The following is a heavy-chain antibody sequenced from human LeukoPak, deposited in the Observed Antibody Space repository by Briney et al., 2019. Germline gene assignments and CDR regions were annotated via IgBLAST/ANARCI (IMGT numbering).Heavy chain of an antibody. CDR1: GFSLSAYW. V-gene: IGHV3-7*01. CDR2: INRDGSQK. CDR3: ARDNTYCNCNRCYDRFYY. Sequence: GGSLRLSCAASGFSLSAYWMTWVRQAPGKGLEWVANINRDGSQKNHVDSVKGRFTISRDNAENSLFLQMNSLTAEDTAVYYCARDNTYCNCNRCYDRFYYWGQGTLVTVSS. D-gene: IGHD2/OR15-2a*01. J-gene: IGHJ4*02.